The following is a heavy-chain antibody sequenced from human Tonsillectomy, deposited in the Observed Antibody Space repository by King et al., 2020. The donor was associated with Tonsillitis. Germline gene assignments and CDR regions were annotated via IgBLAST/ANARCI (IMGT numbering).Heavy chain of an antibody. CDR1: GFTFSTYA. J-gene: IGHJ4*02. D-gene: IGHD4-17*01. CDR2: ISYDGSNK. CDR3: ARDIDDYGDYVGYFDY. Sequence: QLVQSGRGVVQPGRSLRLSCAASGFTFSTYAMHWVRQAPGKGLEWVAVISYDGSNKYYADSVKGRFTISRDNSKNTLYLQMNSLRAEDTAVYYCARDIDDYGDYVGYFDYWGQGTLSPSPQ. V-gene: IGHV3-30-3*01.